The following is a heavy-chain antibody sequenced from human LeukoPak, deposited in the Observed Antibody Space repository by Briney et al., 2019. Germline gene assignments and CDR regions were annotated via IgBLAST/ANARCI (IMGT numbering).Heavy chain of an antibody. CDR2: IYSGGST. CDR3: ARRGKDFWSGYYTGLDY. D-gene: IGHD3-3*01. V-gene: IGHV3-66*02. Sequence: GGSLRLSCAASGFTVSSNYMSWVRQAPGEGLEWVSVIYSGGSTYYADSVKGRFTISRDNSKNTLYLQMSSLRAEDTAVYYCARRGKDFWSGYYTGLDYWGQGTLVTVSS. J-gene: IGHJ4*02. CDR1: GFTVSSNY.